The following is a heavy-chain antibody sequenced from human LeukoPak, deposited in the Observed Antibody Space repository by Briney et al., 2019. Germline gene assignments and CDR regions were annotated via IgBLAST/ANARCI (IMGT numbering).Heavy chain of an antibody. Sequence: GGSLRLSCAASGFTFSRYWMSWVRQAPGKGLEWVANIKQDGSEKYYVDSVKGRFTISRDNAKKSLYLQINSLRAEDTAVYYCARGAYQLLQIGVDYWGQGTLVTVSS. J-gene: IGHJ4*02. CDR3: ARGAYQLLQIGVDY. D-gene: IGHD2-2*01. V-gene: IGHV3-7*01. CDR1: GFTFSRYW. CDR2: IKQDGSEK.